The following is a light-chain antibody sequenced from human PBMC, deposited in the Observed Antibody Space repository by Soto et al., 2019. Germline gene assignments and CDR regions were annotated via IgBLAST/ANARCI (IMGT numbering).Light chain of an antibody. CDR1: QSVGSY. V-gene: IGKV3-11*01. Sequence: EIVLTQSPATLSLSPGERATLSCRASQSVGSYLAWYQQKPGQAPRLLISDASNRATGIPARFSGSGSGPDFTLTISSLEPEDFAVYYCQQRSNWLFSFGPGTKVAIK. CDR2: DAS. J-gene: IGKJ3*01. CDR3: QQRSNWLFS.